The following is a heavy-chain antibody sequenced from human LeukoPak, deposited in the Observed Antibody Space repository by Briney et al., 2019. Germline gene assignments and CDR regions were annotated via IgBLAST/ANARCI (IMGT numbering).Heavy chain of an antibody. Sequence: GGSLRLSCAASGFTFSSYSMNWVRQAPGKGLEWVSSISSSSSYIYYADSVKGRFTISRDNAKNSLYLQMNSLRAEDTAVYYCARDLLWSSTSCPFDYWGQGTLVTVSS. V-gene: IGHV3-21*01. CDR3: ARDLLWSSTSCPFDY. CDR2: ISSSSSYI. CDR1: GFTFSSYS. D-gene: IGHD2-2*01. J-gene: IGHJ4*02.